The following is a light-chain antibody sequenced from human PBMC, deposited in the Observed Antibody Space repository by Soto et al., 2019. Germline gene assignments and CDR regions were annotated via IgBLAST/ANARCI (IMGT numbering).Light chain of an antibody. Sequence: EVVMTQSPATLSVSPGERATLSCRASESVSRNLAWYQQKPVQAPRLLIYDASTRATGIPDRFSGGGSGTEFTLTISSLQSEDFVVYYCQQYNSWPPITFGQGTRLEIK. CDR2: DAS. J-gene: IGKJ5*01. CDR1: ESVSRN. CDR3: QQYNSWPPIT. V-gene: IGKV3-15*01.